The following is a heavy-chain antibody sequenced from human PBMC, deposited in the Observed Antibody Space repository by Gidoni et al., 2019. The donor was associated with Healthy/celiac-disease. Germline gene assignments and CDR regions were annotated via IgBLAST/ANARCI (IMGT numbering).Heavy chain of an antibody. CDR2: INPSGGST. Sequence: VQLVQSGAEVKKPGASVKVSCKASGYTFTSYYMHWVRQAPGQGLEWMGIINPSGGSTSYAKKFQGRVTMTRDTSTSTVYMELSSLRSEDTAVYYCASSGGLGYYFDYWGQGTLVTLSS. J-gene: IGHJ4*02. V-gene: IGHV1-46*03. D-gene: IGHD6-19*01. CDR1: GYTFTSYY. CDR3: ASSGGLGYYFDY.